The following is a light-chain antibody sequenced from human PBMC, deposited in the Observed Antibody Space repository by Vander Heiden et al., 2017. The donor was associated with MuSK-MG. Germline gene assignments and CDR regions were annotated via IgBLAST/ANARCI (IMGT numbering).Light chain of an antibody. Sequence: DVQMTQSPSSLAASVGDRVTITCRASQSISNSLIWYQQKPGKAPRFLISAASNLQSGVPSRFSGSRSGTDFTLAISGLHPEDFATYYCQQSDMTPLTFGGGTKVEI. CDR2: AAS. J-gene: IGKJ4*01. CDR1: QSISNS. CDR3: QQSDMTPLT. V-gene: IGKV1-39*01.